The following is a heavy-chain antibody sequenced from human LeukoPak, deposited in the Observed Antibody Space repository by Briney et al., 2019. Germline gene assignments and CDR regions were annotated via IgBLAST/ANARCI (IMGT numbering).Heavy chain of an antibody. Sequence: SETLSLTCAVYGGSFSNYYWSWIRQPPGKGLEWIGEINHSGSTNYNPSLKSRATISVDTSEKQFSLKLSSVTAADTTLYYCASQGYCSGGRCYEGHWGQGTLVTVSS. V-gene: IGHV4-34*01. J-gene: IGHJ4*02. CDR1: GGSFSNYY. CDR3: ASQGYCSGGRCYEGH. CDR2: INHSGST. D-gene: IGHD2-15*01.